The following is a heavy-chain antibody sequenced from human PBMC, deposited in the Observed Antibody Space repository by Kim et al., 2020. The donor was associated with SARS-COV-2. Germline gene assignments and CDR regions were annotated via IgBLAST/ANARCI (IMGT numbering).Heavy chain of an antibody. D-gene: IGHD3-16*01. CDR1: GFTVNREY. CDR3: TRARRGIDL. Sequence: GGSLRLSCAASGFTVNREYMSWVRQAPGKGLEWVSIIYGGGDTYYGDSGKGRLTTSRDNSQNTVYLQINNHGVDDTAVYYCTRARRGIDLWGQGTLVTVSS. V-gene: IGHV3-53*01. J-gene: IGHJ5*02. CDR2: IYGGGDT.